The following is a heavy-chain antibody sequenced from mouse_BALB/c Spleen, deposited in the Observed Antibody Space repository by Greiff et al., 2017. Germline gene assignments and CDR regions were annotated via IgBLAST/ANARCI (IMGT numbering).Heavy chain of an antibody. V-gene: IGHV14-3*02. CDR3: ARDGNYVGFAY. D-gene: IGHD2-1*01. Sequence: EVQLQQSGAELVKPGASVKLSCTASGFNIKDTYMHWVKQRPEQGLEWIGRIDPANGNTKYDPKFQGKATITADTSSNTAYLQLSSLTSEVTAVYYCARDGNYVGFAYWGQGTLVTVSA. CDR1: GFNIKDTY. J-gene: IGHJ3*01. CDR2: IDPANGNT.